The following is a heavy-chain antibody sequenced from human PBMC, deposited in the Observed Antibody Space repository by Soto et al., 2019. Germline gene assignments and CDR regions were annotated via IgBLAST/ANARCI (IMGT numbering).Heavy chain of an antibody. J-gene: IGHJ4*02. V-gene: IGHV4-31*03. CDR1: GGSISSGGYY. Sequence: SETLSLTCTVSGGSISSGGYYWSWIRQHPGKGLEWIGYIYYSGSTYYNPSLKSRVTISVDTSKNQFSLKLSSVTAADTAVYYCARVREDIVVVVAARASIYFDYWGQGTLVKSPQ. CDR3: ARVREDIVVVVAARASIYFDY. CDR2: IYYSGST. D-gene: IGHD2-15*01.